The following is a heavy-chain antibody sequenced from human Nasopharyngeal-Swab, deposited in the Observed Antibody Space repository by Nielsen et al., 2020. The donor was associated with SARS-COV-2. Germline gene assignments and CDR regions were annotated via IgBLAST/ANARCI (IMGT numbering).Heavy chain of an antibody. Sequence: GESLKISCAASGFTFSSYSMNWVRQAPGKGLEWVSYISSSSTIYYADSVKGRFTISRDNAKNSLYLQMNSLRDEDTAVYYCARDRLDYYYYYGMDVWGQGTTVTVSS. CDR2: ISSSSTI. CDR3: ARDRLDYYYYYGMDV. V-gene: IGHV3-48*02. J-gene: IGHJ6*02. D-gene: IGHD6-19*01. CDR1: GFTFSSYS.